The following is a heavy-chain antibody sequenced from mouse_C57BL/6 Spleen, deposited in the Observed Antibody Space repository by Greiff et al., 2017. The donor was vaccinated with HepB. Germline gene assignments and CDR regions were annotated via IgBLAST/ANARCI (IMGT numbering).Heavy chain of an antibody. J-gene: IGHJ4*01. Sequence: QVQLKQPGAELVKPGASVKMSCKASGYTFTSYWITWVKQRPGQGLEWIGDIYPGSGSTNYNEKFKSKATLTVDTSSSTAYMQLSSLTSEDSAVYYGARERDYDYGNAMDYWGQGTSVTVSS. D-gene: IGHD2-4*01. V-gene: IGHV1-55*01. CDR3: ARERDYDYGNAMDY. CDR1: GYTFTSYW. CDR2: IYPGSGST.